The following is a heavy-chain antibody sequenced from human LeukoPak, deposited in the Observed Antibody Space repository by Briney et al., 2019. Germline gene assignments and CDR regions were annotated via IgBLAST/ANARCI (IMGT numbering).Heavy chain of an antibody. D-gene: IGHD4-11*01. J-gene: IGHJ4*02. CDR2: ISSSSSYI. V-gene: IGHV3-21*01. CDR1: GFTFSSYS. CDR3: ARDRDYSNYSL. Sequence: GGSLRLSCAASGFTFSSYSMNRARQAPGKGLEWVSSISSSSSYIYYADSVKGRFTISRDNAKNSLYLQMNSLRAEDTAVYYCARDRDYSNYSLWGQGTLVTVSS.